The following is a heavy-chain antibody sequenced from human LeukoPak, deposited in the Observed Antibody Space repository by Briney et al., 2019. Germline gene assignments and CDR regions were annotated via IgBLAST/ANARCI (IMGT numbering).Heavy chain of an antibody. J-gene: IGHJ4*02. CDR3: ARVSRLYYDTSGRIFDY. CDR2: ISPHSGGT. CDR1: GYIFTGYY. D-gene: IGHD3-22*01. V-gene: IGHV1-2*02. Sequence: ASVKVPCKASGYIFTGYYMHWVRQAPGQGLEWMGWISPHSGGTNYAQKFQGRVTMTLDTSISTVYMELSRLRSDDTAVYYCARVSRLYYDTSGRIFDYWGQGTLVTVSS.